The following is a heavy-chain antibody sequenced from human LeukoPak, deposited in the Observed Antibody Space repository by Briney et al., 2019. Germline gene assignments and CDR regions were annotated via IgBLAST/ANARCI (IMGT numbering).Heavy chain of an antibody. CDR2: TYYRSKWYN. CDR1: GDSVSSISVA. J-gene: IGHJ6*02. CDR3: ALARSEYHYGMDV. Sequence: SQTLSLTCAISGDSVSSISVAWNWIRQSPSRGLEWLGRTYYRSKWYNEYAVSVKGRININPDPSKNQFTLQLNSVTPEDTAVYYCALARSEYHYGMDVWGQGATVTVSS. V-gene: IGHV6-1*01.